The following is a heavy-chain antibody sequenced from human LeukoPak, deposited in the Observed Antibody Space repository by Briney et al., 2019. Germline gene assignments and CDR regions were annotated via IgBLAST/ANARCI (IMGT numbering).Heavy chain of an antibody. V-gene: IGHV3-49*03. J-gene: IGHJ4*02. CDR3: TRGSNDFWSGYSYIDY. CDR1: GFTFGDHD. D-gene: IGHD3-3*01. CDR2: IRSNAYGGST. Sequence: GGSLRLSCTASGFTFGDHDTSWFRQAPGKGLEWVGFIRSNAYGGSTEYAASLKGRLTISRDDSKRIAYLQMSSLQTEDTALYFCTRGSNDFWSGYSYIDYWGQGTLVTVSS.